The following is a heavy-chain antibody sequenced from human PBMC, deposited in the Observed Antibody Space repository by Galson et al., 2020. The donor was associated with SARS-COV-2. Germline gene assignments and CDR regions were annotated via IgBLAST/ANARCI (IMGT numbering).Heavy chain of an antibody. CDR2: IKRKTEGWTT. J-gene: IGHJ4*02. D-gene: IGHD7-27*01. CDR3: RVHGVMSWGSSFDY. CDR1: GFTVSNAW. V-gene: IGHV3-15*01. Sequence: GGSLRLSCVVSGFTVSNAWMSWVRQAPGKGLEWVGRIKRKTEGWTTDYAAPVKGRFTISGDDSRNTLYLQMNSLKIEDTAVYYCRVHGVMSWGSSFDYWGQGTQVTVSS.